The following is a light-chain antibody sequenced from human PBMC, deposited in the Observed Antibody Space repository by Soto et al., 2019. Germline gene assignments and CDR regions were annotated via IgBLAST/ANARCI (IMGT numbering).Light chain of an antibody. CDR2: GAS. CDR1: QSVSSN. V-gene: IGKV3-15*01. J-gene: IGKJ1*01. CDR3: QQYNNWQWT. Sequence: EIVMTQSPATLSVSPGERATLSCRASQSVSSNLAWYQQKPGQAPRLLIYGASTRATGIPARFSGSGSGTEFTLTISRLQSEDFTVYYCQQYNNWQWTFGQGTKVDIK.